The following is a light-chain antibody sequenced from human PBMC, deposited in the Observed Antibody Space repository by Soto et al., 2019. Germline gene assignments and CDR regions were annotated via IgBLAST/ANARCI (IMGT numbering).Light chain of an antibody. CDR3: QQYTDWPLT. V-gene: IGKV3-15*01. CDR1: QSISSD. J-gene: IGKJ1*01. Sequence: EIVMTQCPSTLAASQGDRANLSCRASQSISSDLAWYQQKPGQAPRLLMFRTSSRATGFPARFSGSGSGTDFTLTISRLEPEDFAVYYCQQYTDWPLTFGQGSKVDIK. CDR2: RTS.